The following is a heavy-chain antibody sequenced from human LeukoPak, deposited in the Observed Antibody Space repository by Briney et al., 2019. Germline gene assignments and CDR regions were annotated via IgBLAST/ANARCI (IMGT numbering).Heavy chain of an antibody. CDR2: ISGSGGFT. CDR1: RFTFSSYA. CDR3: ARGRAGNYYNHNDY. J-gene: IGHJ4*01. Sequence: GGSLRLSCAASRFTFSSYAMSWVRQAPGKGLEWVSAISGSGGFTYYADSVKGRFTISRDNAKNTLYLQMNSLRAEDTAVYYCARGRAGNYYNHNDYWGQGTLVTVSS. V-gene: IGHV3-23*01. D-gene: IGHD3-10*01.